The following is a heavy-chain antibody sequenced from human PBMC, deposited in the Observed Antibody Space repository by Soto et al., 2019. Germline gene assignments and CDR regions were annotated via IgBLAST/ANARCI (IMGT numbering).Heavy chain of an antibody. J-gene: IGHJ6*02. CDR2: ISGSGGST. CDR1: GFTFSSYA. D-gene: IGHD2-2*01. CDR3: AKVFSLGYCISTSCYPYGMDV. V-gene: IGHV3-23*01. Sequence: EVQLLESGGGLVQPGGSLRLSCAASGFTFSSYAMSWVRQAPGKGLEWVSAISGSGGSTYYADSVKGRFTISRDNSKKTLYLQMNSLRAEDTAVYYCAKVFSLGYCISTSCYPYGMDVWGQGTTVTVSS.